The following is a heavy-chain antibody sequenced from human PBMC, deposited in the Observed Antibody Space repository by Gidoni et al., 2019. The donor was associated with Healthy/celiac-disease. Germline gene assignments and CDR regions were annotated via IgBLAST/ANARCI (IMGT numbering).Heavy chain of an antibody. V-gene: IGHV3-48*01. CDR3: ARTMTTITFGEFDY. J-gene: IGHJ4*02. Sequence: EVQLVESGGGLVQPGGSLRLYCAASGFTFSSYSMNWVRQAPGKGLEWVSYISSRSSTIYYADSVKGRFTISRDNAKNSLYLQMNSLRAEDTAVYYCARTMTTITFGEFDYWGQGTLVTVSS. D-gene: IGHD3-16*01. CDR1: GFTFSSYS. CDR2: ISSRSSTI.